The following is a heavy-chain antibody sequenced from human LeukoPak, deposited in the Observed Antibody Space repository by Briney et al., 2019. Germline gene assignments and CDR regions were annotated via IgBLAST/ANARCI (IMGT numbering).Heavy chain of an antibody. CDR2: INRDGSST. D-gene: IGHD2-15*01. V-gene: IGHV3-74*01. CDR1: GFTFSGYW. CDR3: ARGSSGYCSGGSCLFVV. Sequence: GGSLSLSCGTSGFTFSGYWMNWVRQAPGKGLVWVSRINRDGSSTIYTDSVKGRFTISRDNAKNTLYLQMNSLRAEDTAVYYCARGSSGYCSGGSCLFVVWGQGTTVTVSS. J-gene: IGHJ6*02.